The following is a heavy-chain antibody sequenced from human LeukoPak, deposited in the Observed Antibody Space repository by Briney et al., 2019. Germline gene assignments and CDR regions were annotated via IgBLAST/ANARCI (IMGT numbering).Heavy chain of an antibody. D-gene: IGHD3-22*01. CDR2: ISGSGDST. Sequence: PEGSLRLSCAGSGFTFSDSAMSWVRQAPGKGLEWVSAISGSGDSTYYADSVKGRFTISRDNSKNTLHLQMNSLRAEDTAVYYCAKPHYYDTSGYVFDSWGQGTLVTVSS. V-gene: IGHV3-23*01. CDR3: AKPHYYDTSGYVFDS. J-gene: IGHJ4*02. CDR1: GFTFSDSA.